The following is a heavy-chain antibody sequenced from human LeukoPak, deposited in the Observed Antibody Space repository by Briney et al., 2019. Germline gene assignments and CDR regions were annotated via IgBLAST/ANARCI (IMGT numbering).Heavy chain of an antibody. V-gene: IGHV3-9*03. CDR1: GFTFDDYA. CDR2: ISWNSGSI. D-gene: IGHD6-19*01. CDR3: AKDMKPQGSGRLYAFDI. J-gene: IGHJ3*02. Sequence: GGSLRLSCAASGFTFDDYAMHWVRQAPGKGLEWVSGISWNSGSIGYADSVKGRFTISRDNAKNSLYLQMNSLRAEDMALYYCAKDMKPQGSGRLYAFDIWGQGTMVTVSS.